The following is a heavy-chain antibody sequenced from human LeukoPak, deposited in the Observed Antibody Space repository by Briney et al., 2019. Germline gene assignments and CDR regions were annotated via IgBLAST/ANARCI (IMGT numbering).Heavy chain of an antibody. CDR2: INHGGST. CDR3: TSGYSYDLFDY. D-gene: IGHD5-18*01. CDR1: GGSFSGYY. Sequence: PSETLSLTCAVYGGSFSGYYWSWIRQPPGKGLEWIGEINHGGSTNYNPSLKSRVTISVDTSKDQFSLKLSSVTAADTAVFYCTSGYSYDLFDYWGQGTLVTVSS. J-gene: IGHJ4*02. V-gene: IGHV4-34*01.